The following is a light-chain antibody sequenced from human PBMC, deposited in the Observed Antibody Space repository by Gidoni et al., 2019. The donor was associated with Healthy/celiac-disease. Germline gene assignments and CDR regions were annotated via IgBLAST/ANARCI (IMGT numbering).Light chain of an antibody. CDR3: HESYSPYT. CDR2: SAS. J-gene: IGKJ2*01. CDR1: QSVGNY. V-gene: IGKV1-39*01. Sequence: DMQMTQSPSSLSASVGDRVTITCRASQSVGNYLTWYQQKSGRAPNLLIYSASILESGVPSRFSGSGSGTDFTLTISSLQPEDSATYYCHESYSPYTFXPXTKLEIK.